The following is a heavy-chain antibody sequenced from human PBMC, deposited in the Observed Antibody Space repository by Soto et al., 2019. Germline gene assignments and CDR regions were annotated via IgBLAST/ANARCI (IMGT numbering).Heavy chain of an antibody. V-gene: IGHV3-9*01. J-gene: IGHJ4*02. CDR3: AKDMGLRLGELSFPSH. Sequence: EVQLLESGGILVHPGGSLRLSCAASGFTFDDYAMHWVRQAPGKGLEWVSGISWNSGSIGYADSVKGRFTISRDNAKNSLYLQMNSLRAEDTALYYCAKDMGLRLGELSFPSHWGQGTLVTVSS. CDR1: GFTFDDYA. CDR2: ISWNSGSI. D-gene: IGHD3-16*02.